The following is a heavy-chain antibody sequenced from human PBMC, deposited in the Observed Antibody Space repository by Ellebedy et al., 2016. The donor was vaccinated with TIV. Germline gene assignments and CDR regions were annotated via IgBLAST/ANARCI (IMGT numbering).Heavy chain of an antibody. J-gene: IGHJ3*02. CDR3: AKDGTAVADDAFDI. Sequence: PGGSLRLSCAASGFSFRTYPMTWVRQAPGKGLEWISTIGDSGSSTHYADSVKGRFTISRDNSKNTLYLQMNSLRAEDTAVYYCAKDGTAVADDAFDIWGQGTMVTVSS. V-gene: IGHV3-23*01. CDR2: IGDSGSST. D-gene: IGHD6-19*01. CDR1: GFSFRTYP.